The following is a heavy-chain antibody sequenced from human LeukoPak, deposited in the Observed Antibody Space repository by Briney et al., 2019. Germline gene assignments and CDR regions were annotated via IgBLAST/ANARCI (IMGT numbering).Heavy chain of an antibody. CDR2: ISNSGDDT. CDR3: AKTWYSTSMDY. J-gene: IGHJ4*02. V-gene: IGHV3-23*01. D-gene: IGHD6-6*01. Sequence: QPGGSQRLSCAASGFTLRNYPMSWVRQAPGKGLECVSVISNSGDDTYYADSVKGRFTISRDNSRNMLYLQMNGLRAEDTAVYYCAKTWYSTSMDYWGQGTLVAVSS. CDR1: GFTLRNYP.